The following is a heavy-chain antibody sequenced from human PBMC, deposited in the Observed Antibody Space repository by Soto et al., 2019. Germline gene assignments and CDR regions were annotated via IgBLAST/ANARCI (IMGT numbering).Heavy chain of an antibody. J-gene: IGHJ4*02. D-gene: IGHD3-22*01. Sequence: ASVKASCKASGYTFTCYAMNWVHQSPGQGLEWMGIINPSGGSTDYAQKFQGRVTMTRDTSTSTVYVELSSLRSEDTAVYYCARAWDTSGRGYFDYWGQGTLVTVSS. V-gene: IGHV1-46*01. CDR1: GYTFTCYA. CDR2: INPSGGST. CDR3: ARAWDTSGRGYFDY.